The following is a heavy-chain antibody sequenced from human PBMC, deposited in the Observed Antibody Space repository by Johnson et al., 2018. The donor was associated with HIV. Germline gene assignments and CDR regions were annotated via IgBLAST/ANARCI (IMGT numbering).Heavy chain of an antibody. D-gene: IGHD1-26*01. J-gene: IGHJ3*02. CDR1: GFTFNKYA. CDR2: ISYDGSNR. CDR3: ARETVGATMDAFDI. V-gene: IGHV3-30-3*01. Sequence: QVQLVESGGGVVQPGRSLRLSCAASGFTFNKYAIHWVRQAPGKGLEWVAVISYDGSNRYYADSVKGRFTISRDNSKNTVSLQMNSLRTEDTAVFWCARETVGATMDAFDIWGQGTMVTVSS.